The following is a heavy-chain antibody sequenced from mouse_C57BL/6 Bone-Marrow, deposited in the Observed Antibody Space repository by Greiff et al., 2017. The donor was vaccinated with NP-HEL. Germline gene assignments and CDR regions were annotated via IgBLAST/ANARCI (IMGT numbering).Heavy chain of an antibody. D-gene: IGHD2-4*01. CDR1: GFTFSSYA. J-gene: IGHJ2*01. CDR3: ARDRYDFFDY. V-gene: IGHV5-4*01. CDR2: ISDGGSYT. Sequence: EVMLVESGGGLVKPGGSLKLSCAASGFTFSSYAMSWVRQTPEKRLEWVATISDGGSYTYYPDNVKGRFTISRDNAKNNLYLQMSHLKSEDTAMYYCARDRYDFFDYWGQGTTLTVSS.